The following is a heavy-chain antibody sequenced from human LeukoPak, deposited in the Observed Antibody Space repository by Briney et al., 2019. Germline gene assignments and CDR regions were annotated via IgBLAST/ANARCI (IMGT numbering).Heavy chain of an antibody. CDR2: ISYDGSNK. CDR3: AKGYSSGWYGAFDI. J-gene: IGHJ3*02. CDR1: GFTFSSYG. V-gene: IGHV3-30*18. D-gene: IGHD6-19*01. Sequence: GGSLGLSCAASGFTFSSYGMHWVRQAPGKGLEWVAVISYDGSNKYYADSVKGRFTISRDNSKNTLYLQMNSLRAEDTAVYYCAKGYSSGWYGAFDIWGQGTMVTVSS.